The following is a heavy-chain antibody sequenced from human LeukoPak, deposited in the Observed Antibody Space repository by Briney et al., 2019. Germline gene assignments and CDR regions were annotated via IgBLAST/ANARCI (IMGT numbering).Heavy chain of an antibody. CDR2: TSDSGRT. V-gene: IGHV4-59*02. Sequence: SETLSLTCTVSGASVNSYYWDWIRQPPGKGLEWIGCTSDSGRTYYNPSLKSRVTISLGTSNNQFSLRLTSVTAADSAMYYCTKGYYEPFDSWGQGTLVTVSS. CDR1: GASVNSYY. D-gene: IGHD3-22*01. J-gene: IGHJ4*02. CDR3: TKGYYEPFDS.